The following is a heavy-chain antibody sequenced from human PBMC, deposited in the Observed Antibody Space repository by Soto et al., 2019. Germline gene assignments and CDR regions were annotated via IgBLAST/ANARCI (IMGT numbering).Heavy chain of an antibody. CDR1: GFTFSSYG. CDR3: AKKGGDYVARSLYYYYYYMDV. V-gene: IGHV3-30*18. D-gene: IGHD4-17*01. Sequence: QVQLVESGGGVVQPGRSLRLSCAASGFTFSSYGMHWVRQAPGKGLEWVAVISYDGSNKYYADSVKGRFTISRDNSKNTLYLQMNSLRAEDTAVYYCAKKGGDYVARSLYYYYYYMDVWVKGTTVTVSS. CDR2: ISYDGSNK. J-gene: IGHJ6*03.